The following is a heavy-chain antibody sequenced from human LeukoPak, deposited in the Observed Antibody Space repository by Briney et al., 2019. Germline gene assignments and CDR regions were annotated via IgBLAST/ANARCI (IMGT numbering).Heavy chain of an antibody. CDR1: GGSISSSRYY. Sequence: PSETLSLTCAVSGGSISSSRYYWGWIRQPPGKGLEWIGSIYYSGSTYYNPSLKSRVTISVDTSKNQFSLKLSSVTAADTAVYYCASNSGWYDSGTIDHWGQGTLVTVSS. CDR2: IYYSGST. D-gene: IGHD6-19*01. CDR3: ASNSGWYDSGTIDH. J-gene: IGHJ4*02. V-gene: IGHV4-39*07.